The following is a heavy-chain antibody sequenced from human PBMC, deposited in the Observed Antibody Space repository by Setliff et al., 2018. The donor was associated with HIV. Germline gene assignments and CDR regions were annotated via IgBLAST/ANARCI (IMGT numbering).Heavy chain of an antibody. D-gene: IGHD1-7*01. CDR2: ISVTGNTI. V-gene: IGHV3-48*03. CDR3: ARDLWNYGIDS. CDR1: GFTFDTYE. Sequence: PGGSLRLSCAASGFTFDTYEMNWVRRAPGKGLEWVSYISVTGNTIFYGDSVEGRFTISRDNAKNSLYLQMNSLRADDTAVYYCARDLWNYGIDSWGQGTLVTVSS. J-gene: IGHJ4*02.